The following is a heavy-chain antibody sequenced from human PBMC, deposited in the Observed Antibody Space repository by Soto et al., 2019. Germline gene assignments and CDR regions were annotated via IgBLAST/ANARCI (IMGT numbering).Heavy chain of an antibody. V-gene: IGHV1-8*01. J-gene: IGHJ4*02. Sequence: QVLLVQSGADVKKPGASGKVSCKTSGYTFTEFDINWVRQAPGQGLEWMGWMNTNTGNTGYAQKFQGRLTMTRDTSISTAYMELRRLRSEDKAVYYCARVVRFFGGHAGYWGQGTLVTVSS. CDR2: MNTNTGNT. CDR3: ARVVRFFGGHAGY. D-gene: IGHD3-3*01. CDR1: GYTFTEFD.